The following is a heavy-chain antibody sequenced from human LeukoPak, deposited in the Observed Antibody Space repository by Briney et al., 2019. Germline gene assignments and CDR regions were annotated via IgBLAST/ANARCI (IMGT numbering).Heavy chain of an antibody. V-gene: IGHV3-7*01. CDR1: GFTFSSYW. CDR3: AIGLRSDYFDY. D-gene: IGHD6-25*01. J-gene: IGHJ4*02. CDR2: IKQDGSEK. Sequence: GGTLRLSCAASGFTFSSYWMSWVRQALGKGLEWVANIKQDGSEKYYVDSVKGRFTISRDNAKNSLYLQMNSLRAEDTAVYYCAIGLRSDYFDYWGQGTLVTVSS.